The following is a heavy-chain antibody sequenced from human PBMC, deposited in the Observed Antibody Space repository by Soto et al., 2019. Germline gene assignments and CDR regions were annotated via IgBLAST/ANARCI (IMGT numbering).Heavy chain of an antibody. CDR3: ARGRDCSGGSCYLNWFDP. D-gene: IGHD2-15*01. CDR1: GYTFTSYA. CDR2: INAGNGNT. V-gene: IGHV1-3*01. Sequence: ASVKVSCKASGYTFTSYAMHWVRQAPGQRLEWMGWINAGNGNTKYSQKFQGRVTITRDTSASTAYMELSSLRSEDTAVYYCARGRDCSGGSCYLNWFDPWGQGTLVTVSS. J-gene: IGHJ5*02.